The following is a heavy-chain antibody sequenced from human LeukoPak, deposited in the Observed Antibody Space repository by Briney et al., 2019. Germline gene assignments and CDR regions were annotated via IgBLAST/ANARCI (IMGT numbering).Heavy chain of an antibody. V-gene: IGHV3-23*01. Sequence: PGGSLRLSCAASGFTFSSYAMSWVRQAPGKGLEWVSAISGSGASTYYADSVKGRFTFSRDNSKNTLYLQMNSLRAEDTAVYYCAKEESRSSWYGRLGAFDIWGQGTMVTVSS. J-gene: IGHJ3*02. CDR2: ISGSGAST. CDR3: AKEESRSSWYGRLGAFDI. D-gene: IGHD6-13*01. CDR1: GFTFSSYA.